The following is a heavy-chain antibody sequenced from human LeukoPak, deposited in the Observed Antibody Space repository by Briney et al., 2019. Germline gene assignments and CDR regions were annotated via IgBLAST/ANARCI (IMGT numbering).Heavy chain of an antibody. CDR1: GYAFTGSY. CDR2: VSAYNGTT. D-gene: IGHD3-9*01. J-gene: IGHJ6*03. CDR3: ARAHYDILTGYPEHDYYYYYMDV. Sequence: ASVKVSCTASGYAFTGSYMYWVRQDPGPGQEWMGWVSAYNGTTTYAQKLQGRVTMTTDTSTSTAYMELRSLRSDDTAVYYCARAHYDILTGYPEHDYYYYYMDVWGKGTTVTISS. V-gene: IGHV1-18*04.